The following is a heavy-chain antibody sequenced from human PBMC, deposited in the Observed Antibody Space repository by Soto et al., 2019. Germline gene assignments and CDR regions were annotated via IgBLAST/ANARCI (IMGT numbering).Heavy chain of an antibody. V-gene: IGHV4-34*01. CDR1: GGSFSGYY. CDR3: ARGRVGSSWIYYYYCMDV. J-gene: IGHJ6*02. Sequence: PSETLSLTCAVYGGSFSGYYWSWIRQPPGKGLEWIGEINHSGSTNYNPSLKSRVTISVDTSKNQFSLKLSSVTAADTAVYYCARGRVGSSWIYYYYCMDVWGQGTTVTVSS. D-gene: IGHD6-13*01. CDR2: INHSGST.